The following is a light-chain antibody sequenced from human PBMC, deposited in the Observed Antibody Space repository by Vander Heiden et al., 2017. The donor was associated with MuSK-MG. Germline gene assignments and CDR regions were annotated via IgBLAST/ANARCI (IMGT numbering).Light chain of an antibody. J-gene: IGLJ2*01. Sequence: SYVLTQPPSVSVAPGQPARIPCRGNNIGSTSVHWYQQKPGQAPVLVVYDDSDRPSGIPERFSGSNSGNTATLTISRVEAGDEADYYCQVWDSSSDHVVFGGGTKLTVL. CDR2: DDS. CDR3: QVWDSSSDHVV. CDR1: NIGSTS. V-gene: IGLV3-21*02.